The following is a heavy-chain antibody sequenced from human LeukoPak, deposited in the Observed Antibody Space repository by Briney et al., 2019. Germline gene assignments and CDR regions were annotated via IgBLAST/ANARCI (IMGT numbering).Heavy chain of an antibody. V-gene: IGHV4-34*01. J-gene: IGHJ4*02. D-gene: IGHD6-19*01. CDR2: INHSGST. CDR3: QAAVADY. Sequence: PSETLSLTCAVYGGSFSGYYWSWIRQPPGKGLEWIGEINHSGSTNYNPSLKSRVTIPVDTSKNQFSLKLSSVTAADTAVYYCQAAVADYWGQGTLVTVSS. CDR1: GGSFSGYY.